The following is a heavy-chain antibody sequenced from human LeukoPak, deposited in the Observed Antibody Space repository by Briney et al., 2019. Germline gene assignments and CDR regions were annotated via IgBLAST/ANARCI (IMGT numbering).Heavy chain of an antibody. CDR1: GGSISSGGYY. Sequence: KTSETLSLTCTVSGGSISSGGYYWSWIRQPPGKGLEWTGYIYHSGSTYYNPSLKSRVTISVDRSKNQFSLKLSSVTAADTAVYYCARLNIAARRWVFDYWGQGTLVTVSS. D-gene: IGHD6-6*01. J-gene: IGHJ4*02. CDR3: ARLNIAARRWVFDY. CDR2: IYHSGST. V-gene: IGHV4-30-2*01.